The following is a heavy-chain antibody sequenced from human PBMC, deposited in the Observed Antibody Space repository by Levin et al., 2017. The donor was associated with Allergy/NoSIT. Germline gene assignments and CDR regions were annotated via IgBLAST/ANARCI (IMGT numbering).Heavy chain of an antibody. J-gene: IGHJ4*02. CDR1: GFTFSNAW. D-gene: IGHD3-3*01. CDR2: IKSKTDGGTT. Sequence: GGSLRLSCAASGFTFSNAWMSWVRQAPGKGLEWVGRIKSKTDGGTTDYAAPVKGRFTISRDDSKNTLYLQMNSLKTEDTAVYYCTTDTYYDFWSGYYPTDYWGQGTLVTVSS. CDR3: TTDTYYDFWSGYYPTDY. V-gene: IGHV3-15*01.